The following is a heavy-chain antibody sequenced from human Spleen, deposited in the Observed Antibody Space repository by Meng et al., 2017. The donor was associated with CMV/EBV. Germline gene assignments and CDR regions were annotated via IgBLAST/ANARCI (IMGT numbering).Heavy chain of an antibody. CDR1: GSPFTGYY. V-gene: IGHV1-2*02. J-gene: IGHJ4*02. CDR2: INPNSGGT. Sequence: QGRLVVSGGEVKKLWAAVKVSCKASGSPFTGYYMHWVRQAPGQGLEWMGWINPNSGGTNYAQKFQGRVTMTRDTSISTAYMELSRLRSDDTAVYYCARASIAASNDWGQGTLVTVSS. CDR3: ARASIAASND. D-gene: IGHD6-13*01.